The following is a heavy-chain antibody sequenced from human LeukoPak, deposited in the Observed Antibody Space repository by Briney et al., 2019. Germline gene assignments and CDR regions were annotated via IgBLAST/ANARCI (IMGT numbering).Heavy chain of an antibody. D-gene: IGHD6-13*01. Sequence: PSETLSLTCAVSGGSITSSSYYWGWIRQPPGKGLEWIVSSYYSGSTYYNPSLKSRVTISVDTSKNQFSLKLSSVTAADTAVYYCARLDWQQLTDYWGQGTLVTVSS. J-gene: IGHJ4*02. CDR3: ARLDWQQLTDY. CDR2: SYYSGST. V-gene: IGHV4-39*01. CDR1: GGSITSSSYY.